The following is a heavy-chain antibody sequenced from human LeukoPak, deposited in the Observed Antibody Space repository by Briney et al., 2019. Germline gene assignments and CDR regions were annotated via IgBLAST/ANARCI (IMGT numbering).Heavy chain of an antibody. Sequence: ASMKVSCKASGYTFTTYGLSWVRQAPGQGLEWMGWISPYNGNTNYAQKLQGRVTMTTDTSTTTAYLELRGLISDDTAVYYCAREEPGDSGSHHFDSWGQGTLVTVSS. D-gene: IGHD1-26*01. J-gene: IGHJ4*02. CDR1: GYTFTTYG. CDR3: AREEPGDSGSHHFDS. CDR2: ISPYNGNT. V-gene: IGHV1-18*01.